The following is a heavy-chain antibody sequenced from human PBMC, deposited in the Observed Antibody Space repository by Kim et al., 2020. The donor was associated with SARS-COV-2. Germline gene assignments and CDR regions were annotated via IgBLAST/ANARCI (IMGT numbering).Heavy chain of an antibody. CDR1: GFTFSDYY. CDR3: ARERSITIFGVVIIRWFDP. J-gene: IGHJ5*02. Sequence: GGSLRLSCAASGFTFSDYYMSWIRQAPGKGLEWVSYISSSGSTIYYADSVKGRFTISRDNAKNSLYLQMNSLRAEVTAVYYCARERSITIFGVVIIRWFDPWGQGTLVTVSS. CDR2: ISSSGSTI. V-gene: IGHV3-11*01. D-gene: IGHD3-3*01.